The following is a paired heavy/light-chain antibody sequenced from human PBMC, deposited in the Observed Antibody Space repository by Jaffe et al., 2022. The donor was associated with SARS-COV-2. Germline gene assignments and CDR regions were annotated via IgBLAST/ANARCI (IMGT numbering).Heavy chain of an antibody. CDR2: MYDNGNT. CDR1: GGSISSGSYY. V-gene: IGHV4-61*03. CDR3: ARAYSSTWRNYGMDV. J-gene: IGHJ6*02. Sequence: QVQLQESGPGLVKPSQTLSLTCTVSGGSISSGSYYWSWIRQPPGKGLEWIGCMYDNGNTKYNPSLKSRVTISVDTSKNHFSLQLSSVTAADTAVYYCARAYSSTWRNYGMDVWGQGTTVTVSS. D-gene: IGHD2-2*01.
Light chain of an antibody. V-gene: IGKV3-20*01. CDR3: QQFYSSPMYT. Sequence: EIVLTQSPGTLSLSPGERATLSCRASQSVSTTYLAWYQQKPGQAPRLLIYAASSRATGIPDRFSGSGSGTDFTLTISRLEPEDFAVYYCQQFYSSPMYTFGQGTNLEIK. CDR1: QSVSTTY. J-gene: IGKJ2*01. CDR2: AAS.